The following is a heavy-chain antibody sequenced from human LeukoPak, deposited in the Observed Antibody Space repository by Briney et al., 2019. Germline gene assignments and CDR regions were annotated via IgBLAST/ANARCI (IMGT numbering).Heavy chain of an antibody. V-gene: IGHV3-43*02. CDR2: ISGDGGSI. Sequence: HSGGSLRLSCAASGFTFDDYAIYWVRQGPGKGLEWVSLISGDGGSIYYADSVKGRLTISRDNSKNSLYLQMNSLRTEDTALYYCAKEDYSSSWYALDYWGQGTLVTVSS. J-gene: IGHJ4*02. CDR1: GFTFDDYA. CDR3: AKEDYSSSWYALDY. D-gene: IGHD6-13*01.